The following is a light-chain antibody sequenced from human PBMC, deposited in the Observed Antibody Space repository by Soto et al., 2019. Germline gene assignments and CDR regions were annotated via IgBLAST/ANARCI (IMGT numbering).Light chain of an antibody. V-gene: IGLV2-14*01. J-gene: IGLJ2*01. Sequence: QSALTQPASVSGSPGQSITISCTGTSSDVGSYNYVSWYQQYPGKAPKLMIYDVSNRPSGVSYRFSGSKSGNTASLTISGLQAEDEADYYCRSYTTSSTHVVFGGGTKFTVL. CDR1: SSDVGSYNY. CDR2: DVS. CDR3: RSYTTSSTHVV.